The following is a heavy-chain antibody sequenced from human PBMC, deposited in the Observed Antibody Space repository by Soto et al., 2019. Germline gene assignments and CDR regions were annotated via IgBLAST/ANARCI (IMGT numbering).Heavy chain of an antibody. CDR3: ARDSSRRLDTATLDY. CDR2: IWYDGSNK. J-gene: IGHJ4*02. D-gene: IGHD5-18*01. V-gene: IGHV3-33*01. CDR1: GFTFSSYG. Sequence: GGSLRLSCAASGFTFSSYGMHWVRQAPGKGLEWVAVIWYDGSNKYYADSVKGRFTISRDNSKNTLYLQMNSLRAEDTAVYYCARDSSRRLDTATLDYWGRGTLVTVSS.